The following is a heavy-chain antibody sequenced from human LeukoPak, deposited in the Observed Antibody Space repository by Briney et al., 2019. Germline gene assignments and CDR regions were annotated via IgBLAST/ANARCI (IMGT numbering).Heavy chain of an antibody. J-gene: IGHJ4*02. V-gene: IGHV1-24*01. Sequence: ASVKVSCKVSGYTLTELSMHWVRQAPGKGLEWMGGFDPEDGETIYAQKFQGRVTMTEDTSTDTPYMELSSLRSEDTAVYYCATITVRGVITDHWGQGTLVTVSS. CDR3: ATITVRGVITDH. D-gene: IGHD3-10*01. CDR2: FDPEDGET. CDR1: GYTLTELS.